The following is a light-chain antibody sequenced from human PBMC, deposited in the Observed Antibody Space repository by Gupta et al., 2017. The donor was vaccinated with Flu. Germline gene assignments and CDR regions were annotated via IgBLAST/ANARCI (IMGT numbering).Light chain of an antibody. V-gene: IGKV3-15*01. CDR3: QQYNIWPRWT. CDR1: QSVSSN. Sequence: VTRSVSPGERATLSCRASQSVSSNLAWYQQKPGQAPRLLIYDASTRATGVPVRFSGSGSGTEFSLTISSLQSEDFAVYYCQQYNIWPRWTFGQGTKVEIK. CDR2: DAS. J-gene: IGKJ1*01.